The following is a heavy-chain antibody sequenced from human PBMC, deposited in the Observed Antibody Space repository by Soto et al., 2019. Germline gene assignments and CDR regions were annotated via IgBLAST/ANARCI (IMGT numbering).Heavy chain of an antibody. CDR3: ARDGGGCSGGSCDSFSPTGTYYYMDV. D-gene: IGHD2-15*01. CDR2: INPNSGGT. V-gene: IGHV1-2*04. J-gene: IGHJ6*03. Sequence: GASVKVSCKASGYTFTGYYMHWVRQAPGQGLEWMGWINPNSGGTNYAQKFQGWVTMTRDTSISTAYMELSRLRSDDTAVYYCARDGGGCSGGSCDSFSPTGTYYYMDVWGKGTTDTVSS. CDR1: GYTFTGYY.